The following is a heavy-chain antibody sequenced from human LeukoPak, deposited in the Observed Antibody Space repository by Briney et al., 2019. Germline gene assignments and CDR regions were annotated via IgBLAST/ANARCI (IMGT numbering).Heavy chain of an antibody. D-gene: IGHD5-18*01. V-gene: IGHV5-10-1*01. J-gene: IGHJ4*02. CDR3: ARLGRSRGGYSYGYDLDY. Sequence: GASLKISCKGSGYSFTSYWITWVRQMPGKGLEWMGRIDPSDSYTNYSPSFQGHVTISADKSISTAYLQWSSLKASDTAMYYCARLGRSRGGYSYGYDLDYWGQGTLVTVSS. CDR2: IDPSDSYT. CDR1: GYSFTSYW.